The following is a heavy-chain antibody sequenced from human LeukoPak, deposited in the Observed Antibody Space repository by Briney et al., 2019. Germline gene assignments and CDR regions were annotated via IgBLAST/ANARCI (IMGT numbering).Heavy chain of an antibody. V-gene: IGHV4-34*01. CDR1: GGSFSGYY. Sequence: PSETLSLTCAVYGGSFSGYYWSWIRQPPGKGLEWIGEINHSGSTNYNPSLKSRVTISVDTSKNQFSLKLSSVTAADTAVYYCARGIAARLVYWGQGTLVTVSS. CDR3: ARGIAARLVY. CDR2: INHSGST. D-gene: IGHD6-6*01. J-gene: IGHJ4*02.